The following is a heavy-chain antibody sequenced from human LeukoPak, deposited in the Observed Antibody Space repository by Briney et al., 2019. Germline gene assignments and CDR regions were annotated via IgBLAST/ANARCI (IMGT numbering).Heavy chain of an antibody. J-gene: IGHJ4*02. V-gene: IGHV4-39*07. Sequence: SETLSLTCTVSGGSISSGSYYWSWIRQPPGKGLEWIGEINHSGSTNYNPSLKSRVTISVDTSKNQFSLKLSSVTAADTAVYYCARARQRYYYDSSGWFDYWGQGTLVTVSS. CDR3: ARARQRYYYDSSGWFDY. CDR2: INHSGST. D-gene: IGHD3-22*01. CDR1: GGSISSGSYY.